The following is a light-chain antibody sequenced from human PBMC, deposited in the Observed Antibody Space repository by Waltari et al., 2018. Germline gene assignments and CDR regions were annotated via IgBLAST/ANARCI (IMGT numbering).Light chain of an antibody. CDR2: KAT. Sequence: DIQMTQSPSTLSAIVGDRVTVTCRASQNINNWLAWYQQKPGKAPRLLIYKATTLESGVPSRFRGSGSGTEFTLTINSLQPDDFGTYYCQQFYSYPWTFGQGTKVE. J-gene: IGKJ1*01. CDR1: QNINNW. CDR3: QQFYSYPWT. V-gene: IGKV1-5*03.